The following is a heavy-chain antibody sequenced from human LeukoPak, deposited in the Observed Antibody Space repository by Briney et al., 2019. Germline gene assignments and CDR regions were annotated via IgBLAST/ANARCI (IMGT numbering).Heavy chain of an antibody. J-gene: IGHJ4*02. D-gene: IGHD5-12*01. V-gene: IGHV3-21*01. Sequence: PGGSLRLSCAASGFTFSSYSMNWVRQAPGKGLEWVSSISSSSSYIYYADSVKGRFTISRDNAKNSLYLQMNSLRAEDTAVYYCARDFNDPLYIVATTTDYWGQGTLVTVSS. CDR2: ISSSSSYI. CDR3: ARDFNDPLYIVATTTDY. CDR1: GFTFSSYS.